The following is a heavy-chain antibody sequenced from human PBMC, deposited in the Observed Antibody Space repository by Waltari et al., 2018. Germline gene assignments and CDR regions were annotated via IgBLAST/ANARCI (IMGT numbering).Heavy chain of an antibody. Sequence: EVQMLESGGGLVEPGGSLRLSCTTSGFTFTQYTMSWVRQTPTRGLGWVSYISSRGSATHYADSVRGRFTISRDIAKGSVYLQMNNLRADDAAMYYCARGRYGAGSYSDYDYWGQGTLVTVSS. V-gene: IGHV3-48*01. CDR2: ISSRGSAT. CDR1: GFTFTQYT. J-gene: IGHJ4*02. D-gene: IGHD3-10*01. CDR3: ARGRYGAGSYSDYDY.